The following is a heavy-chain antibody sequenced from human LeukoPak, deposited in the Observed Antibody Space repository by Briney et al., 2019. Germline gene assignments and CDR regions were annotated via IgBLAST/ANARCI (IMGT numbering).Heavy chain of an antibody. CDR1: GFTFSSYG. CDR3: ASRYSSGWFLDY. V-gene: IGHV3-21*01. J-gene: IGHJ4*02. CDR2: ISSSSSYI. Sequence: GGSLRLSCAASGFTFSSYGMHWVRQAPGKGLEWVSSISSSSSYIYYADSVKGRFTISRDNAKNSLYLQMNSLRAEDTAVYYCASRYSSGWFLDYWGQGTLVTVSS. D-gene: IGHD6-19*01.